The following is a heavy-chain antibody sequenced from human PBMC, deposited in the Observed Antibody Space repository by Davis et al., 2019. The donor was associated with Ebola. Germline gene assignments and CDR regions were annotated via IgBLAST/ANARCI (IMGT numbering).Heavy chain of an antibody. J-gene: IGHJ4*02. CDR2: IKSKTDGGTT. V-gene: IGHV3-15*01. CDR1: GFTFSNAW. D-gene: IGHD5-18*01. CDR3: TAWIQLWISSFDY. Sequence: GESLKISCAASGFTFSNAWMSWVRQAPGKGLEWVGRIKSKTDGGTTDYAAPVKGRFTISRDDSKNTLYLQMNSLKTEDTAVYYCTAWIQLWISSFDYWGQGTLVTVSS.